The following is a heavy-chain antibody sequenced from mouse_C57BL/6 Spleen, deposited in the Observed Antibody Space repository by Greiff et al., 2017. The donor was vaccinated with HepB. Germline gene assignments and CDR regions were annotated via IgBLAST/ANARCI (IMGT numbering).Heavy chain of an antibody. Sequence: VQLQQPGPELVKPGASVKLSCKASGYTFTSYDINWVKQRPGQGLEWIGWIYPRDGSTKYNEKFKGKATLTVDTSSSTAYMELHSLTSEDSAVYFCARAGRSYAMDYWGQGTSVTVSS. CDR3: ARAGRSYAMDY. CDR2: IYPRDGST. V-gene: IGHV1-85*01. J-gene: IGHJ4*01. CDR1: GYTFTSYD.